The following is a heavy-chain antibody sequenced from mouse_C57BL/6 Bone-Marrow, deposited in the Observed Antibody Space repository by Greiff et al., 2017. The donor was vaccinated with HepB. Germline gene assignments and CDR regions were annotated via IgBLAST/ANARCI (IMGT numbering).Heavy chain of an antibody. CDR1: GYSITSGYS. V-gene: IGHV3-6*01. CDR3: ARGLIYDVYYVDY. Sequence: ESGPGLVKPSQSLSLTCSVTGYSITSGYSWYWIRQFPGNKLAWVGYISYDGSNNYNPSLNNRISITRDTSKNQFFLKLNSVTTEDTATYYCARGLIYDVYYVDYWGQGTTLTVSS. J-gene: IGHJ2*01. CDR2: ISYDGSN. D-gene: IGHD2-3*01.